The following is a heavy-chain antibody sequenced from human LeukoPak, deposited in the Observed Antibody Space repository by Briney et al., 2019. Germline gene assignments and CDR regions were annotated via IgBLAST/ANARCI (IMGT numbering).Heavy chain of an antibody. J-gene: IGHJ4*02. Sequence: SETLSLTCAVSHYSISSGYYWGWIRQPPGKGLEWIGSIYHSGSTYYNPSLKSRVTISIDTSKNQFSLKLSSVTAADTAVYYCAGLPGGYFDYWGQGTLATVSS. V-gene: IGHV4-38-2*01. CDR3: AGLPGGYFDY. CDR2: IYHSGST. D-gene: IGHD2-8*02. CDR1: HYSISSGYY.